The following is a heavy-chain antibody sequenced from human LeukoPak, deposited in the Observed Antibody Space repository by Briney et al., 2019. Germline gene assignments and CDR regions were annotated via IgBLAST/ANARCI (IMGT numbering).Heavy chain of an antibody. Sequence: SQTLSLTCAVSGDSVSSTSAAWNWIRQSPSRGLEWLGKTYYRAKFYSDYAVAMKSRITINPDTSKNQFSLQLNSVTPEDTAVYYCARASAYYYNIRAYYLDFWGQGTLVTVSS. J-gene: IGHJ4*02. D-gene: IGHD3-22*01. CDR3: ARASAYYYNIRAYYLDF. CDR1: GDSVSSTSAA. V-gene: IGHV6-1*01. CDR2: TYYRAKFYS.